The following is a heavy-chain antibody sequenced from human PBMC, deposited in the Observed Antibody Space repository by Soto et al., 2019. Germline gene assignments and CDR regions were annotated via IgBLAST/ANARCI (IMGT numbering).Heavy chain of an antibody. CDR1: GFTFRRFA. Sequence: GGSLRLSCVASGFTFRRFAMTWVRQAPGKGLEWISTINGGGDNTFYAASVRGRFTISRDNSQNTLYLQIESLRADDTARYYCAKDEALELPSDFYFLENWGQGTLVTVSS. V-gene: IGHV3-23*01. J-gene: IGHJ4*02. CDR2: INGGGDNT. CDR3: AKDEALELPSDFYFLEN. D-gene: IGHD1-7*01.